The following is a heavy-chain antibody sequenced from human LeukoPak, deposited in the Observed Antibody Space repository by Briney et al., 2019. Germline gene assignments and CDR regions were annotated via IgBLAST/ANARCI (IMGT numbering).Heavy chain of an antibody. CDR3: ARAPAVYFFYIDV. V-gene: IGHV3-11*04. J-gene: IGHJ6*03. CDR1: GFTFSDYH. CDR2: ISNSDDSI. Sequence: GGSLRLSCAASGFTFSDYHMTWIRLAPGKGLEWVSYISNSDDSINYADSVSGRFTISSDNAKSSVYLQMNSLTVVDPAVYYCARAPAVYFFYIDVWGEGTTVTVSS.